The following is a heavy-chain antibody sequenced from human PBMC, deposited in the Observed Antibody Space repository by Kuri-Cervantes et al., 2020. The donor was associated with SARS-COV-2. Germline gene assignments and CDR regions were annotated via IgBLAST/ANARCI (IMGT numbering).Heavy chain of an antibody. CDR1: GLSFRSHA. CDR3: ATLLLGY. D-gene: IGHD2/OR15-2a*01. J-gene: IGHJ4*02. CDR2: IKSKTDGGAT. Sequence: GESLKISCAASGLSFRSHAMHWVRQAPGKGLEWVGRIKSKTDGGATDYAAPVKGRFTISRDDSKNTLYLQMNSLKTEDTAVYYCATLLLGYWGQGTLVTVSS. V-gene: IGHV3-15*01.